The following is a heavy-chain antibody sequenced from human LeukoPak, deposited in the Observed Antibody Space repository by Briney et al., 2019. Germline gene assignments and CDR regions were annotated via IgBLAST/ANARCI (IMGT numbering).Heavy chain of an antibody. D-gene: IGHD5-24*01. J-gene: IGHJ4*02. V-gene: IGHV4-34*01. CDR3: AREGLKNVHNPLGY. CDR1: GGSLSGYY. CDR2: IKQSERT. Sequence: SETLSLTCAVYGGSLSGYYWTWVRQPPGKGLEWIGEIKQSERTNYNPSLKSRVTISIDTSKNQFSLELTSVTAADTAVYYCAREGLKNVHNPLGYWGQGTLVTVPS.